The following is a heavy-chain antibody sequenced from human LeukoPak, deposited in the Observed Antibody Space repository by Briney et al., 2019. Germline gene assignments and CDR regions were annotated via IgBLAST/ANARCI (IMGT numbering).Heavy chain of an antibody. V-gene: IGHV3-23*01. CDR2: ISGSGGST. J-gene: IGHJ6*03. D-gene: IGHD3-10*01. CDR1: GFTFSSYG. CDR3: ARSGIKMVRGVIIKSPYHMDV. Sequence: GGSLRLSCAASGFTFSSYGMSWVRQAPGKGLEWVSAISGSGGSTYYADSVKGRFTISRDNSKNSLSLQMNSLRAEDTAVYYCARSGIKMVRGVIIKSPYHMDVWGKGTTVTVSS.